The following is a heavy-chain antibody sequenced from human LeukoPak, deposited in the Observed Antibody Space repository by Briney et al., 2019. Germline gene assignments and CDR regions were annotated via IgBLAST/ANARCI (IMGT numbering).Heavy chain of an antibody. CDR2: IIPIFGTA. V-gene: IGHV1-69*05. CDR1: GGTFSSYA. Sequence: GSSVKVSCKASGGTFSSYAISWVLQAPGQGLEWMGRIIPIFGTANYAQKFQGRVTITTDESTSTAYMELSSLRSEDTAVYYCARGLTLIAYCGGDCYREYFQHWGQGTLVTVSS. CDR3: ARGLTLIAYCGGDCYREYFQH. D-gene: IGHD2-21*02. J-gene: IGHJ1*01.